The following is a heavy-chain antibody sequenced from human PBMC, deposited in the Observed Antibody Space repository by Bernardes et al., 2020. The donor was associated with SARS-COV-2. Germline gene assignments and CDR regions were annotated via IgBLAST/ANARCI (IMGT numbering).Heavy chain of an antibody. J-gene: IGHJ6*02. CDR3: ARDAGLYDSSGYSYGIDV. CDR2: IYNTGNT. V-gene: IGHV4-59*01. Sequence: SETLSLTCSISGGAISTYYWTWIRQTPGKGLEWIGYIYNTGNTNYNPSLKSRVTMSIDTSKNEFSLKLNSVTAADTAVYYCARDAGLYDSSGYSYGIDVWGQGTTVTVSS. D-gene: IGHD3-22*01. CDR1: GGAISTYY.